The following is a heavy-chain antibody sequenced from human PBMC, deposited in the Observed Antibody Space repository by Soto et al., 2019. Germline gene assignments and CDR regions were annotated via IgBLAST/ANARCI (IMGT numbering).Heavy chain of an antibody. V-gene: IGHV3-23*01. CDR2: ISGSGGST. CDR1: GFTFSSYA. Sequence: GGSLRLSCAASGFTFSSYAMSWVRQAPGKGLEWVSAISGSGGSTYYADSVKGRFTISRDNSKNTLYLQMNSLRAEDTAVYYCAKGFGDPYYYGMDVWGQGTTVTVSS. J-gene: IGHJ6*02. CDR3: AKGFGDPYYYGMDV. D-gene: IGHD4-17*01.